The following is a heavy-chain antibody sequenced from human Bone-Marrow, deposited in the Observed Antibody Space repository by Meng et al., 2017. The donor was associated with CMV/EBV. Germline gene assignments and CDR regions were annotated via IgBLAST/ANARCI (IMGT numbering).Heavy chain of an antibody. J-gene: IGHJ1*01. Sequence: GESLKISCAASGFTFSNAWMSWVRQAPGKGLEWVGRIKSKTDGGTTDYAAPVKGRFTISRDDSKNTLYLQMDSLKTEDTAVYYCVTGVGGYWGQGTLVTVSS. CDR2: IKSKTDGGTT. D-gene: IGHD3-16*01. CDR1: GFTFSNAW. V-gene: IGHV3-15*01. CDR3: VTGVGGY.